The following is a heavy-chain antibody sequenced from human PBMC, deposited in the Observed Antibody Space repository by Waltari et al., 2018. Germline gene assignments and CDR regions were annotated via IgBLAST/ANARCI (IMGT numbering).Heavy chain of an antibody. D-gene: IGHD3-16*01. J-gene: IGHJ4*02. V-gene: IGHV2-5*01. CDR2: IYWNDDK. Sequence: QITLKESGPTLVKPTQTLTLTCTFSGFSLSTSGVGVGWIRQPPGKALEWLALIYWNDDKRYSPSLKSRLTITKDTSKNQVVLTMTNMDPVDTATYYCAHGYYDYVWGSYAFDYWGQGTLVIVSS. CDR1: GFSLSTSGVG. CDR3: AHGYYDYVWGSYAFDY.